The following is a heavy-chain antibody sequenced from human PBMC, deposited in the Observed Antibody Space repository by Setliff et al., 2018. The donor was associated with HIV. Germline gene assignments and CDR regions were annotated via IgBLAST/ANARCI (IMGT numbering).Heavy chain of an antibody. J-gene: IGHJ3*01. CDR1: GYTFTSYG. CDR2: ISAYNGNT. CDR3: ARPRVFDSFDV. Sequence: ASVKVSCKASGYTFTSYGISWVRQAPGQGLEWMGWISAYNGNTNYAPKFQGRVRMTLDTSISTAYLEIPRLTSGDAAVYYCARPRVFDSFDVWGQGTRVTVSS. V-gene: IGHV1-18*01.